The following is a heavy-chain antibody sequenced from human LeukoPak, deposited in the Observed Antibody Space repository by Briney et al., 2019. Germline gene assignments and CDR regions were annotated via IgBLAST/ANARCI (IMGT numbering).Heavy chain of an antibody. J-gene: IGHJ4*02. CDR2: IYYSGST. CDR1: GGSISSTSFY. V-gene: IGHV4-39*07. D-gene: IGHD4-11*01. Sequence: SETLSLTCTVSGGSISSTSFYWGWIRQPPGKGLEWIGTIYYSGSTYYNPSLKSRFTISVDTSKNQFSLKLSSVTAADTAVYYCARDHQLYSNFYWGQGTLVTVSS. CDR3: ARDHQLYSNFY.